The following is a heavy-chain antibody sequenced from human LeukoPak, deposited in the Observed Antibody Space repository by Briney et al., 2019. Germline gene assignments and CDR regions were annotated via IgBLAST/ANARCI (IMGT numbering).Heavy chain of an antibody. CDR2: ISYSGGST. D-gene: IGHD6-13*01. Sequence: SGGSLRLSCAASGFTFSSYAMSWVRQAPGKGLEWVSGISYSGGSTYYADSVKGRFIISRDSSMNTLYLQMSSLRAEDTAVYYCAKGSVAAAVKNSFDYWGQGTLVTVSS. J-gene: IGHJ4*02. CDR1: GFTFSSYA. V-gene: IGHV3-23*01. CDR3: AKGSVAAAVKNSFDY.